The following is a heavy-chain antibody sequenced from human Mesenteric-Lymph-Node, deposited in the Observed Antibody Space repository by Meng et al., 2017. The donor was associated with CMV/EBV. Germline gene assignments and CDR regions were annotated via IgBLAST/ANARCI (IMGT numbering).Heavy chain of an antibody. V-gene: IGHV2-5*01. D-gene: IGHD2-21*01. Sequence: SGPTLVKPPQTLTLTCTFSGFSLSTSGVGVGWIRQPPGKALEWLALIYWNDDKRYSPSLKSRLTITKDTSKNQVVLTMTDVDPVDTATYYCAHRLGEYCGGDCHMSPLGWFDPWGQGTLVTVSS. CDR2: IYWNDDK. CDR1: GFSLSTSGVG. CDR3: AHRLGEYCGGDCHMSPLGWFDP. J-gene: IGHJ5*02.